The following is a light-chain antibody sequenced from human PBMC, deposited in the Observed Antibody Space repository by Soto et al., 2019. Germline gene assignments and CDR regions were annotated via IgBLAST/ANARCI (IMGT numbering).Light chain of an antibody. J-gene: IGKJ1*01. CDR1: QNVNSNY. CDR2: DAY. CDR3: KQRSNWPPT. Sequence: EIVLTQSPGTLSLSPGERASLSCRASQNVNSNYLAWYQQKPGQAPRLLIYDAYNRATGIQARFSGSGSGTDFTLTIRSLEPEDFAVYYCKQRSNWPPTFGQGTKVDIK. V-gene: IGKV3-11*01.